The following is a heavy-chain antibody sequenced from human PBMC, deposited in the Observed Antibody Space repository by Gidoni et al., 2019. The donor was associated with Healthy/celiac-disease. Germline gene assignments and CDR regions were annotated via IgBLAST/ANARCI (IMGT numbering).Heavy chain of an antibody. Sequence: EVQLVESGGGLVKPGGSLRLSCAASGFTFSSYSMNWVRQAPGKGLEWVSSISSSSSYIYYADSVKGRFTISRDNAKNSLYLQMNSLRAEDTAVYYCARDHALAGWYNYWGQGTLVTVSS. J-gene: IGHJ4*02. V-gene: IGHV3-21*01. CDR3: ARDHALAGWYNY. CDR2: ISSSSSYI. CDR1: GFTFSSYS. D-gene: IGHD6-19*01.